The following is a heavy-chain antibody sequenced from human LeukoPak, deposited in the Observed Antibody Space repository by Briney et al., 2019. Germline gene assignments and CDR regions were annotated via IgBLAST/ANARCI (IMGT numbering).Heavy chain of an antibody. D-gene: IGHD5-12*01. CDR3: ARSSYSGYDDEGIVHFDY. CDR1: GGTFSSYA. J-gene: IGHJ4*02. Sequence: ASVKVSCKASGGTFSSYAISWVRQAPGQGLEWMGRIIPILGIANYAQKFQGRVTITADKSTSTAYMELSSLRSEDTAVYYRARSSYSGYDDEGIVHFDYWGQGTLVTVSS. CDR2: IIPILGIA. V-gene: IGHV1-69*04.